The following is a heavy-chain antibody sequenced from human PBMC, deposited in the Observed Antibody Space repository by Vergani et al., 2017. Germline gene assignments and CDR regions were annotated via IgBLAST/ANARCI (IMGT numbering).Heavy chain of an antibody. CDR1: GGTFSSYA. Sequence: QGQLAQSGAEVKKPGSSVKVSCKASGGTFSSYAISWVRQAPGQGLEWMGIINPSGGSTTYAQQFQGRLTMTRDTSTSTVYMDLSNLRSEDTAVYYCARSSGYYSYYFDFWGQGTLVTVSS. J-gene: IGHJ4*02. V-gene: IGHV1-46*01. CDR2: INPSGGST. D-gene: IGHD3-22*01. CDR3: ARSSGYYSYYFDF.